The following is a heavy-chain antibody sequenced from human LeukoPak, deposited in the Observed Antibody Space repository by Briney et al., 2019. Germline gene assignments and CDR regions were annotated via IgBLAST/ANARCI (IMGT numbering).Heavy chain of an antibody. CDR1: GFTFGDYA. V-gene: IGHV3-49*04. D-gene: IGHD2-21*02. CDR3: TRGGDWNYAFDI. CDR2: TRSKAYGGTT. Sequence: GGSLRLTCTASGFTFGDYAMSWVRQAPGKGLEWVGFTRSKAYGGTTEYAASVKGRFTISRDDSKSIAYLQMNSLKTEDTAVYYCTRGGDWNYAFDIWGQGTMVTVSS. J-gene: IGHJ3*02.